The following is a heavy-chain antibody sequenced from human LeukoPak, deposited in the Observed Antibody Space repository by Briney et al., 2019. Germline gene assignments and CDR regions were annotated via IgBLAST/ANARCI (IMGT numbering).Heavy chain of an antibody. J-gene: IGHJ5*02. V-gene: IGHV3-30*04. CDR2: ISYDGSNK. CDR1: GFTFSSYA. D-gene: IGHD3-10*01. CDR3: AKDYSKTSYYGSGTYYRPNWFDP. Sequence: GGSLRLSCAASGFTFSSYAMHWVRQAPGKGLEWVAVISYDGSNKYYADSVKGRFTISRDNSKNTLYLQMNSLRAEDTAVYYCAKDYSKTSYYGSGTYYRPNWFDPWGQGTLVTVSS.